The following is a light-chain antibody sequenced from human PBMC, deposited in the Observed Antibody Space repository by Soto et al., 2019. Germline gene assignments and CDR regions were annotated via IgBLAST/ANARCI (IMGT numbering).Light chain of an antibody. CDR3: SSYTSSSTYV. Sequence: QSVLTQPPSVSGSPGQSVAISCTGTSSDVGGSNGVSWYQQPPGKAPKLMIYDVSNRPSGVSNRFSGAKSGNTASLTISGLQAEDEADYYCSSYTSSSTYVFGTGTKVTVL. V-gene: IGLV2-14*01. CDR1: SSDVGGSNG. CDR2: DVS. J-gene: IGLJ1*01.